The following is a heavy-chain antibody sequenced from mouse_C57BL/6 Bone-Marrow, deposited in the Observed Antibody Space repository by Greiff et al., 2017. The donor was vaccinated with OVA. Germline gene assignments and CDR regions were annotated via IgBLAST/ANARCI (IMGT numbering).Heavy chain of an antibody. J-gene: IGHJ2*01. Sequence: EVMLVESEGGLVQPGSSMKLSCTASGFTFSDYYMAWVRQVPEKGLEWVANINYDGSSTYYLDSLKSRFIISRDNAKNILYLQMSSLKSEDTATDYCARVRGNWDYFDYWGQGTTLTVSS. V-gene: IGHV5-16*01. CDR1: GFTFSDYY. CDR3: ARVRGNWDYFDY. CDR2: INYDGSST. D-gene: IGHD4-1*01.